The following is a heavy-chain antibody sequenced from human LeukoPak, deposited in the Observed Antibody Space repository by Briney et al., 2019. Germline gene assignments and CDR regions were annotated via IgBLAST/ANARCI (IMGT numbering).Heavy chain of an antibody. CDR1: GFTFSSNA. CDR2: ISGSGGNT. CDR3: AKSQSGWYSFDY. D-gene: IGHD6-19*01. V-gene: IGHV3-23*01. J-gene: IGHJ4*02. Sequence: GGSLRLSCAAPGFTFSSNALSWVRQAPGKGLEWVSAISGSGGNTYCADSVKGRFTVSRDNSKDTLYLQMSSLRAEDTAVYYCAKSQSGWYSFDYWGQGTQVTVSS.